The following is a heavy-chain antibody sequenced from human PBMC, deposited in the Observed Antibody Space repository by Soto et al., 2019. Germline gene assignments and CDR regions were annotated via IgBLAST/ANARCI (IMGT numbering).Heavy chain of an antibody. V-gene: IGHV1-8*01. CDR1: GYTFTSYD. Sequence: QVQLVQSGAEVKKPGASVKVSCKASGYTFTSYDINWVRQATGQGLEWMGWMNPNSGNTGYAQKFQGRVTMTRNTSISTAYMELSSLRSEDTAVYYCARGETVVLVPATTWGDYYYGMDVWGQGTTVTVSS. J-gene: IGHJ6*02. CDR2: MNPNSGNT. CDR3: ARGETVVLVPATTWGDYYYGMDV. D-gene: IGHD2-2*01.